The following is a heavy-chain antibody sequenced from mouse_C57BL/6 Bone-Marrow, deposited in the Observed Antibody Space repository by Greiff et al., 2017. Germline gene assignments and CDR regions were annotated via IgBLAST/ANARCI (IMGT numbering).Heavy chain of an antibody. Sequence: VKVVESGAELVRPGTSVKVSCKASGYAFTNYLIEWVKQRPGQGLEWIGVINPGSSGTNYNEKFKGKATLTADKSSSTAYMQLRSLTSEDSAVYSCAIGYSSSYYFDYWGQGTSLTVSS. V-gene: IGHV1-54*01. CDR1: GYAFTNYL. D-gene: IGHD1-1*01. J-gene: IGHJ2*02. CDR3: AIGYSSSYYFDY. CDR2: INPGSSGT.